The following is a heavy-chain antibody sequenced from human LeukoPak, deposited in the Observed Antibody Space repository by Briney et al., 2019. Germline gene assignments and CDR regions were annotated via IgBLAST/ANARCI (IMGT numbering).Heavy chain of an antibody. CDR2: ISSSGSTI. CDR1: GFIFSNYG. CDR3: ARDTMITFGGVIVNSYYYYYMDV. J-gene: IGHJ6*03. Sequence: GGSLRLSCAASGFIFSNYGMSWIRQAPGKGLEWVSYISSSGSTIYYADSVKGRFTISRDNAKNSLYLQMNSLRAEDTAVYYCARDTMITFGGVIVNSYYYYYMDVWGKGTTVTVSS. D-gene: IGHD3-16*02. V-gene: IGHV3-11*04.